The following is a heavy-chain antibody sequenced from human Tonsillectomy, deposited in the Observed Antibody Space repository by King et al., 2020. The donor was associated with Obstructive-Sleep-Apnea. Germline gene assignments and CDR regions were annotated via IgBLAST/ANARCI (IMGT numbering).Heavy chain of an antibody. CDR2: IKSKTDGGTT. Sequence: VQLVESGGGLVKPGGSLRLSCAASGFTFSNAWMICVRQAPGKGLEWVGRIKSKTDGGTTDYAAPVKGRFTISTDDSTNTLYLQINSLKTEATAVYYCTTRPPGGATTFDYWGQGTLVTVSS. J-gene: IGHJ4*02. D-gene: IGHD1-26*01. V-gene: IGHV3-15*01. CDR3: TTRPPGGATTFDY. CDR1: GFTFSNAW.